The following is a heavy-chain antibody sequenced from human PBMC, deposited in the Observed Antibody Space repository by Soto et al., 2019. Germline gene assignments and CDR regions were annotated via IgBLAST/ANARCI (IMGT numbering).Heavy chain of an antibody. D-gene: IGHD3-10*01. J-gene: IGHJ4*02. Sequence: QVHLQESGPGLVKASETLSLTCTVSGGSIRSYYWTWIRQPPGKGLEWLVYIFYSGRTFYNPSLNSRVPISIHPSKIQFSLLLTSVTAADTAVYYCARGASGTVIVVSWGQGTLVTVSS. CDR3: ARGASGTVIVVS. CDR2: IFYSGRT. CDR1: GGSIRSYY. V-gene: IGHV4-59*01.